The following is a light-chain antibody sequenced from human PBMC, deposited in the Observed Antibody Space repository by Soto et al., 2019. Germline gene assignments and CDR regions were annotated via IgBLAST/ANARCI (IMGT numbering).Light chain of an antibody. Sequence: EIVLTQSPDILSLSPGERATLSCRASQGMSSAYLAWFQQKPGQTPTLLIYGASNRATGIPDRFSGSGSGTDFTLTISRLEPEDFAVYYCQQYGSSSWTFGQGTKVEIK. CDR2: GAS. J-gene: IGKJ1*01. CDR1: QGMSSAY. V-gene: IGKV3-20*01. CDR3: QQYGSSSWT.